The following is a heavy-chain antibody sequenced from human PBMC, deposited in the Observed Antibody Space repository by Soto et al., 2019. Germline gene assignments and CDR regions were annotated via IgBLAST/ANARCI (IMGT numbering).Heavy chain of an antibody. CDR3: ARRRYCSSTSCHRFDP. CDR2: IYPGDSDT. D-gene: IGHD2-2*01. Sequence: PGESLKISCKGSGYSFTSYWIGWVRQMPGKGLEWMGIIYPGDSDTRYSPSFQGQVTISADKSISTAYLQWSSLKASDTAMYYCARRRYCSSTSCHRFDPWGQGTLVTVSS. V-gene: IGHV5-51*01. CDR1: GYSFTSYW. J-gene: IGHJ5*02.